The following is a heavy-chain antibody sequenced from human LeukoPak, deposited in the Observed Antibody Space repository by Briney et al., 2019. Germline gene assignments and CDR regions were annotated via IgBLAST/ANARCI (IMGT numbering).Heavy chain of an antibody. D-gene: IGHD6-19*01. V-gene: IGHV3-23*01. J-gene: IGHJ4*02. CDR1: GFTFSSYW. CDR3: AKDLSSGWYPYYFDF. CDR2: ISGSGAAT. Sequence: GGSLRLSCAASGFTFSSYWMYWVRQAPGKGLEWVSAISGSGAATFNADSVKGRFTISRDNSKNTLCLQMNSLRAEDTAVYYCAKDLSSGWYPYYFDFWGRGTLVTVSS.